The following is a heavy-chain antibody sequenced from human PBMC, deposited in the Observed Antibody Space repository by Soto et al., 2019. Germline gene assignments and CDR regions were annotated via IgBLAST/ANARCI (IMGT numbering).Heavy chain of an antibody. CDR3: AKDWGAAAGAFDY. J-gene: IGHJ4*02. V-gene: IGHV3-23*01. CDR2: ISGSGGST. Sequence: GGSPRLSCAASGFTVSSYAMSGVRQDPGKGLEWVSAISGSGGSTYYADSVKGRFTISRDNSKNTLYLQMNSLRAEDTAVYYCAKDWGAAAGAFDYWGQGTLVTSPQ. D-gene: IGHD6-13*01. CDR1: GFTVSSYA.